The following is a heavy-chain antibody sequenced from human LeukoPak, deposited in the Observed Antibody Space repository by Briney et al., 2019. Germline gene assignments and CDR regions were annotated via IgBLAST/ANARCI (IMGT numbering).Heavy chain of an antibody. CDR2: ISSSSSYI. CDR3: ARAVPAAMPYYYYGMDV. V-gene: IGHV3-21*01. J-gene: IGHJ6*02. CDR1: GFTFSSYS. Sequence: GRSLRLSCAASGFTFSSYSMNWVRQAPGKGLEWVSSISSSSSYIYYADSVKGRFTISRDNAKNSLYLQMNSLRAEDTAVYYCARAVPAAMPYYYYGMDVWGQGTTVTVSS. D-gene: IGHD2-2*01.